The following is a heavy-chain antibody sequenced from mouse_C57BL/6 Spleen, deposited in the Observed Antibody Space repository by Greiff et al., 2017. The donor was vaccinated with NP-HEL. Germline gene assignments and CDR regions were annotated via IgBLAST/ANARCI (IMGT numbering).Heavy chain of an antibody. CDR3: AKEDYDPLYAMDY. V-gene: IGHV2-3*01. D-gene: IGHD2-4*01. CDR2: IWGDGST. Sequence: VKLVESGPGLVAPSQSLSITCTVSGFSLTSYGVSWVRQPPGKGLEWLGVIWGDGSTNYHSALLSRLGISKENSKSQVYVKLNSLQTDDTATYYGAKEDYDPLYAMDYWGQGTSVTVSS. CDR1: GFSLTSYG. J-gene: IGHJ4*01.